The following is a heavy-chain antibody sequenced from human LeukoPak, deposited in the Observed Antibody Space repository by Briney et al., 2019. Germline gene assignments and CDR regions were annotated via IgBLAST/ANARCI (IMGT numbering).Heavy chain of an antibody. CDR1: GFTFSSYS. CDR3: ARVHRYYDSSGYYDLFDY. CDR2: ISSSSSYI. J-gene: IGHJ4*02. D-gene: IGHD3-22*01. V-gene: IGHV3-21*01. Sequence: PGGSLRLSCAASGFTFSSYSMNWVRQAPGEGLEWVSSISSSSSYIYYADSVKGRFTISRDNAKNSLYLQMNSLRAEDTAVYYCARVHRYYDSSGYYDLFDYWGQGTLVTVSS.